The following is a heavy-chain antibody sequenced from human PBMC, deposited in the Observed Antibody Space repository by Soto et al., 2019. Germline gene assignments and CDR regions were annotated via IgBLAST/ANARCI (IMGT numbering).Heavy chain of an antibody. CDR1: GFSFDDTW. Sequence: HPGGSLRLSCVGSGFSFDDTWIHWVRQAPGKGLVWVSRINGAAAVTNYADSVKGRFTVSRDNAKNTAFLHVNSLTDDDTAVYYCARGGAMGVDYWGQGTLVTVSS. V-gene: IGHV3-74*01. CDR3: ARGGAMGVDY. D-gene: IGHD1-26*01. CDR2: INGAAAVT. J-gene: IGHJ4*02.